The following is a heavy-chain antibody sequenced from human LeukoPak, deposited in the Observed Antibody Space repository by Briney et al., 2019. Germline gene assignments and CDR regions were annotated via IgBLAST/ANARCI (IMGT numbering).Heavy chain of an antibody. D-gene: IGHD6-19*01. CDR1: GYTFTSYA. Sequence: ASVKVSCKASGYTFTSYAMNWVRQAPGQGLEWMGWINTNTGNPTYAQGFTGRFVFSLDTSVSTAYLQISSLKAEDTAVYYCPRRTSRGGWYWNDAFDIWGQGTMVTVSS. J-gene: IGHJ3*02. CDR2: INTNTGNP. V-gene: IGHV7-4-1*02. CDR3: PRRTSRGGWYWNDAFDI.